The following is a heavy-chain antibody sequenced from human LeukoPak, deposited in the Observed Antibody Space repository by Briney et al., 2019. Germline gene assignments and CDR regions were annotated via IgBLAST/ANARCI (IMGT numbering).Heavy chain of an antibody. Sequence: SVKVSSKAPGGTFSSYAISWVRQAPGPGLEWTGGIIPIFGTANYAQKFQGRVTITADKSTSTAYMELSSLRSEDTAVYYCASGYSYGHYYWGQGTLVTVSS. J-gene: IGHJ4*02. CDR2: IIPIFGTA. CDR3: ASGYSYGHYY. CDR1: GGTFSSYA. D-gene: IGHD5-18*01. V-gene: IGHV1-69*06.